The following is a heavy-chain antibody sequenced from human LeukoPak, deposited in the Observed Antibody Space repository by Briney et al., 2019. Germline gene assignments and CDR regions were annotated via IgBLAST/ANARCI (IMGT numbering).Heavy chain of an antibody. Sequence: ASVKVSCKASGYTFTSYAMHWVRQAPGQRLEWMGWINAGNGNTKYSQKFQGRVTITRDTSASTAYMELSSLRSEDTAVYYCARRGAYCSSTSCYMRLGWFDPWGKGTLVTVSS. CDR2: INAGNGNT. CDR3: ARRGAYCSSTSCYMRLGWFDP. CDR1: GYTFTSYA. J-gene: IGHJ5*02. D-gene: IGHD2-2*02. V-gene: IGHV1-3*01.